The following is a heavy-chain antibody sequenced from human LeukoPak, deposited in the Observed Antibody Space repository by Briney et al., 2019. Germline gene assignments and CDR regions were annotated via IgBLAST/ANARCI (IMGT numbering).Heavy chain of an antibody. CDR3: ARIATGYNWFDP. D-gene: IGHD5-24*01. CDR2: INPNSGGT. Sequence: ASVKVSCKASGYTFTGYYMHWVRQAPEQGLEWMGWINPNSGGTNYAQKFQGRVTMTRDTSISTAYMELSRLRSDDTAVYYCARIATGYNWFDPWGQGTLVTVSS. CDR1: GYTFTGYY. J-gene: IGHJ5*02. V-gene: IGHV1-2*02.